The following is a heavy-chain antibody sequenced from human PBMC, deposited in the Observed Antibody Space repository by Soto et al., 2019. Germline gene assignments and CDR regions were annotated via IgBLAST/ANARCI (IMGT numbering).Heavy chain of an antibody. V-gene: IGHV3-48*03. J-gene: IGHJ4*02. CDR1: GFTFSSYE. Sequence: GFQRLSCAASGFTFSSYEMNWVRQAPGKGLEWVSYISSSGSTIYYADSVKGRFTISRDNAKNSLYLQMNSLRAEDTAVYHCARDGAQYTSSSPYYFDQWGEGTLVTL. CDR2: ISSSGSTI. D-gene: IGHD6-6*01. CDR3: ARDGAQYTSSSPYYFDQ.